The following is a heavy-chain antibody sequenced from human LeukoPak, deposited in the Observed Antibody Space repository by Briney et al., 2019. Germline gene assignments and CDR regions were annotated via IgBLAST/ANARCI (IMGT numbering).Heavy chain of an antibody. Sequence: SETLSLTCAVSGGSISSSNWWSWVRQPPGKGLGWIGEIYHSGSTNYNPSLKSRVTISVDKSKNQFSLKLSSVTAADTAVYYCADSSGYYPDAFDIWGQGTMVTVSS. CDR3: ADSSGYYPDAFDI. CDR1: GGSISSSNW. D-gene: IGHD3-22*01. J-gene: IGHJ3*02. CDR2: IYHSGST. V-gene: IGHV4-4*02.